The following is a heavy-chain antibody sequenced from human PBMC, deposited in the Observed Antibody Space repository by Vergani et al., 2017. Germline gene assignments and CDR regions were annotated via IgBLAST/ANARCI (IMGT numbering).Heavy chain of an antibody. V-gene: IGHV1-69*12. J-gene: IGHJ5*02. D-gene: IGHD6-19*01. Sequence: QVQLVQSGAEVKKPGSSVKVSCKASGGPFSSYAISWVRQAPGQGLEWMGGIIPIFGTANYAQKFQGKVTITADESTSTAYMELSSLRSEDTAVYYCARDFEVAVAGTVGAWFDPWGQGTLVTVSS. CDR2: IIPIFGTA. CDR1: GGPFSSYA. CDR3: ARDFEVAVAGTVGAWFDP.